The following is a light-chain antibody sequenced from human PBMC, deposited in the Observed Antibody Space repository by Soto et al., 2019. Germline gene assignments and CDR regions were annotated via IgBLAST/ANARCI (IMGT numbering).Light chain of an antibody. CDR1: QSIRSY. CDR3: QQSYSTPQT. V-gene: IGKV1-39*01. J-gene: IGKJ3*01. Sequence: DIQMTQSPSSLSASVGDRVTITCRASQSIRSYLNWYQQKPGKAPKLLIYAASSLQSGVPSRFSGSGSGTDLTLTNSSLQPEDCATYYCQQSYSTPQTFGPGTKVDIK. CDR2: AAS.